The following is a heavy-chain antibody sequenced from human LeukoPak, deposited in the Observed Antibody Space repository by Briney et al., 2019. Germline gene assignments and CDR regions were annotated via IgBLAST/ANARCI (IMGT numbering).Heavy chain of an antibody. V-gene: IGHV1-69*04. J-gene: IGHJ4*02. CDR1: GGTFSSYA. D-gene: IGHD3-10*01. CDR3: ARPKEYYYGSGSYFH. Sequence: SSVKVSCKASGGTFSSYAISWVRQAPGQGLEWMGRIIPILGIANYAQKFQGRVTITADKSTSTAYMELSSLRSEDTAVYYCARPKEYYYGSGSYFHWGQGTLVTVSS. CDR2: IIPILGIA.